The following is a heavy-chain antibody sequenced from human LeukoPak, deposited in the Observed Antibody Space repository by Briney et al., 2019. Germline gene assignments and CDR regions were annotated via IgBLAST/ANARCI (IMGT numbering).Heavy chain of an antibody. CDR3: AKGWDYYVDY. CDR1: GFIFSNYG. CDR2: IRYDGSNK. J-gene: IGHJ4*02. Sequence: GGSLRLSCAASGFIFSNYGMHWVRQAPGKGLEWVAFIRYDGSNKDYAESVKGRFATSRDNTKNTLCLQVNTLRPEDTAVYYCAKGWDYYVDYWGQGTLVTVSS. D-gene: IGHD1-26*01. V-gene: IGHV3-30*02.